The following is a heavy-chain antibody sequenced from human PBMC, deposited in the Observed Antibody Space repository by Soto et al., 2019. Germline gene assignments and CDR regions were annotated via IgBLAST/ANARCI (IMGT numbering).Heavy chain of an antibody. CDR1: GFTFSSFA. Sequence: PGGSLRLSCAASGFTFSSFAMTWVRQAPGKGLEWVSSISASGGSSQHADSVKGRFTLSRDNSKNTMYLQMNSLRAEDTAVYYCVKVLLVGLFHGMDVWGQGTTVTVSS. J-gene: IGHJ6*02. D-gene: IGHD2-21*01. CDR2: ISASGGSS. V-gene: IGHV3-23*01. CDR3: VKVLLVGLFHGMDV.